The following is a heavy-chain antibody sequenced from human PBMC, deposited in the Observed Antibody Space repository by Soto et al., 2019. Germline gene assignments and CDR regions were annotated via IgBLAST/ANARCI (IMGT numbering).Heavy chain of an antibody. CDR1: GFTVSSNY. J-gene: IGHJ4*02. V-gene: IGHV3-53*01. D-gene: IGHD3-10*01. CDR3: ARDKSGSLDY. CDR2: IYSGGST. Sequence: LRLSCTASGFTVSSNYMGWVRQAPGKGLEWVSVIYSGGSTYYADSVKGRFTISRDNARNSLYLQMNSLRAEDTAVYYCARDKSGSLDYWAPGTLVTVSS.